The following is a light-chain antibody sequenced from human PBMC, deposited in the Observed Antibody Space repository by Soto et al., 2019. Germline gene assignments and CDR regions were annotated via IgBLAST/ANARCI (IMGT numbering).Light chain of an antibody. CDR1: QSISSW. Sequence: DIQMTQSPSTLSASVGDRLTITCRASQSISSWLAWYQQKPGKAPKLLIFDAYSLESGVPSRFSGSGSGTEFTLTIRSLQPDDFATYYCKQYNSYSKTFGQGTKVDIK. V-gene: IGKV1-5*01. CDR3: KQYNSYSKT. J-gene: IGKJ1*01. CDR2: DAY.